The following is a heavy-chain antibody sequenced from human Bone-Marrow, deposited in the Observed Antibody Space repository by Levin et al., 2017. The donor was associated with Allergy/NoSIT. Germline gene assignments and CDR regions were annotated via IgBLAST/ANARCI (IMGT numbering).Heavy chain of an antibody. D-gene: IGHD2-15*01. Sequence: GESLKISCAASGFTFSSYAMTWVRQAPGKGLEWVSGISGSGGSTYYADSVKGRFTISRDNSKNTLYLQMNSLRAEDTAVYYCAKTLGYCSGSSCVGYDYYMDVWGKGTTVTVSS. V-gene: IGHV3-23*01. CDR3: AKTLGYCSGSSCVGYDYYMDV. CDR1: GFTFSSYA. CDR2: ISGSGGST. J-gene: IGHJ6*03.